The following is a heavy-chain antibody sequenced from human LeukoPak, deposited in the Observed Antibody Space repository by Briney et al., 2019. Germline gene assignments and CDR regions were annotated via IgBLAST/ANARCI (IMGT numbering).Heavy chain of an antibody. V-gene: IGHV4-34*01. Sequence: SETLSLTCAVYGGSFSGYYWSWIRQPPGKGLEWIGEINHSGSTNYNPSLKSRVTISVDTSKNQFSLKLSSVTAADTAVYYCARGRTYYYGSGRSRVAYYYYMDVWGKGTTVTVSS. CDR2: INHSGST. CDR3: ARGRTYYYGSGRSRVAYYYYMDV. J-gene: IGHJ6*03. CDR1: GGSFSGYY. D-gene: IGHD3-10*01.